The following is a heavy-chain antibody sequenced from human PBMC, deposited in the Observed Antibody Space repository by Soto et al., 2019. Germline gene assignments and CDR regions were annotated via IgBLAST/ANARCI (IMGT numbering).Heavy chain of an antibody. Sequence: SETLSLTCTVSGGSISSYYWSWIRQPPGKGLEWIGYIYYSGSTNYNPSLKRRVTIADDTSKNQFSLKRSSVTAADTDVYYCERKIGDYYYMDVWGKGTTVTVSS. CDR1: GGSISSYY. J-gene: IGHJ6*03. CDR3: ERKIGDYYYMDV. CDR2: IYYSGST. V-gene: IGHV4-59*01. D-gene: IGHD3-3*01.